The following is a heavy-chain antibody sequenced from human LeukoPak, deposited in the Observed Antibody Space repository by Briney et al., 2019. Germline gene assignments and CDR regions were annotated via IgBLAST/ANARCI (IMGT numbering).Heavy chain of an antibody. CDR2: IYSGGGT. V-gene: IGHV3-66*01. D-gene: IGHD3-16*01. CDR3: VRDRGGLANWFDP. CDR1: GFTVSSNY. J-gene: IGHJ5*02. Sequence: GGSLRLSCAASGFTVSSNYMSWVRQAPGKGLERVSVIYSGGGTYYADSVKGRVTISRDNYKNTLYLKMHSLRAEDTAVYYCVRDRGGLANWFDPWGQGTLVTVSS.